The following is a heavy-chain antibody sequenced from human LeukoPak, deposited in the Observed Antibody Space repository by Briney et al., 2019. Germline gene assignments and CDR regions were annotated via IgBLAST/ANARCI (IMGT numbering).Heavy chain of an antibody. CDR3: ARDYGLYYFDY. CDR2: ISAYNGKT. D-gene: IGHD3-3*01. V-gene: IGHV1-18*01. Sequence: ASVKVSCKASGYIFSSYGISWVRQAPGQGLEWMGWISAYNGKTNYALKLQGRVSMTTDTSTSTAYMELRSLRSDDTAVYYCARDYGLYYFDYWGQGTLVTVSS. J-gene: IGHJ4*02. CDR1: GYIFSSYG.